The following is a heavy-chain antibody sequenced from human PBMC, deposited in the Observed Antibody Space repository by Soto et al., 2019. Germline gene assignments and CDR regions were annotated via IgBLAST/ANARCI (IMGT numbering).Heavy chain of an antibody. D-gene: IGHD3-10*01. Sequence: EVQLVESGGGLVQPGRSLRLSCAASGFTFDDYAMHWVRQAPGKGLEWVSGISWNSGSIGYADSVKGRFTISRDNAKNSLYLQMNSLRAEDTALYYCAKDFRHSDGMDVWGQGTTVTVSS. J-gene: IGHJ6*02. CDR1: GFTFDDYA. V-gene: IGHV3-9*01. CDR3: AKDFRHSDGMDV. CDR2: ISWNSGSI.